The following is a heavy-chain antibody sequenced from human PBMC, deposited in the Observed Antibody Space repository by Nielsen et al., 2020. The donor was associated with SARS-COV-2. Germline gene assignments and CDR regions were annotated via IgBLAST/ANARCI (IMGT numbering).Heavy chain of an antibody. CDR2: IYYSGST. CDR3: ARVGWQWLDFDY. Sequence: GSLRLSCTVSGGSISSSSYYWGWIRQPPGKGLEWIGSIYYSGSTNYNPSLKSRVTISVDTSKNQFSLKLSSVTAADTAVYYCARVGWQWLDFDYWGQGTLVTVSS. CDR1: GGSISSSSYY. D-gene: IGHD6-19*01. V-gene: IGHV4-39*07. J-gene: IGHJ4*02.